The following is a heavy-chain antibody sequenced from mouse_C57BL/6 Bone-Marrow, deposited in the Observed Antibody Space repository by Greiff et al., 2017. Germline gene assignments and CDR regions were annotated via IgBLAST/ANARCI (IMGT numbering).Heavy chain of an antibody. J-gene: IGHJ2*01. Sequence: QVQLQQPGAELVKPGASVKLSCKASGYTFTSSWMHWVKQRPGRGLEWNGRIDPNSGGTKHNEKFKSKATLTVDKPSSTAYMQLSSLTSEDSAVYYCARGSYYSNSYYFDYWGQGTTLTVSS. D-gene: IGHD2-5*01. V-gene: IGHV1-72*01. CDR3: ARGSYYSNSYYFDY. CDR1: GYTFTSSW. CDR2: IDPNSGGT.